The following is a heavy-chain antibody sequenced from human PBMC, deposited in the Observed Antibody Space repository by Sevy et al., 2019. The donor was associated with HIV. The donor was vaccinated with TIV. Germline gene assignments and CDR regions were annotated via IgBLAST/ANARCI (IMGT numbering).Heavy chain of an antibody. CDR1: GFTFSSYW. CDR3: ARGLTQKYSSSWYEPYYFDY. CDR2: IKQDGSEK. D-gene: IGHD6-13*01. J-gene: IGHJ4*02. V-gene: IGHV3-7*01. Sequence: EGSLRLSCAASGFTFSSYWMSWVRQAPGKGLEWVANIKQDGSEKYYVDSVKGRFTISRDNAKNSLFLQMNSLRAEDTAVYYCARGLTQKYSSSWYEPYYFDYWGQGTLVTVSS.